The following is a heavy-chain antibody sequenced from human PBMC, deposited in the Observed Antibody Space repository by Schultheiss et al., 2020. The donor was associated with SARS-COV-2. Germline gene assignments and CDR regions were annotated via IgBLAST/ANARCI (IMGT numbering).Heavy chain of an antibody. Sequence: SETLSLTCAVSGGSISSGGYSWSWIRQPPGKGLEWIGYIYYSGSTYYNPSLKSRVTISVDTSKNQFSLKLSSVTAADTAVYYCAGAGPLHYWGQGTLVTVSS. CDR1: GGSISSGGYS. J-gene: IGHJ4*02. CDR2: IYYSGST. CDR3: AGAGPLHY. D-gene: IGHD1-26*01. V-gene: IGHV4-31*11.